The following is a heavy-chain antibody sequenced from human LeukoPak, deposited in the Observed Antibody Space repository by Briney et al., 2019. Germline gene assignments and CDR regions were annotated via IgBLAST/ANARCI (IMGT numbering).Heavy chain of an antibody. CDR1: GFTVSTNS. CDR3: AKELRSYDAFDI. CDR2: IYSGGST. Sequence: GGSLRLSCTVSGFTVSTNSMSWVRQTPGKGLEWVSFIYSGGSTHYSDSVKGRFTISRDNSKNTLYLQMNSLRAEDTAVYYCAKELRSYDAFDIWGQGTMVTVSS. D-gene: IGHD4-23*01. J-gene: IGHJ3*02. V-gene: IGHV3-53*03.